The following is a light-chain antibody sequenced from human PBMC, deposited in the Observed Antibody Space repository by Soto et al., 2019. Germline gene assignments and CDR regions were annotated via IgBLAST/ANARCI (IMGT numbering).Light chain of an antibody. Sequence: EIVMTQSPATLSVSPGERATLSCRASQSVGSKLAWYQQRPGQAPRLLIYDASNRATGIPARFSGSGSGTEFSLTISRLEPEDFAVYYCQQYGRSPTTFGQGTKVDIK. CDR2: DAS. V-gene: IGKV3D-15*01. J-gene: IGKJ1*01. CDR3: QQYGRSPTT. CDR1: QSVGSK.